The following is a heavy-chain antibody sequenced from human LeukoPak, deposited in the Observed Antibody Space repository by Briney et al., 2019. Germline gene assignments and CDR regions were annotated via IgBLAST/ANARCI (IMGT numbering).Heavy chain of an antibody. V-gene: IGHV3-30*02. CDR3: AKDNSGWAFDY. D-gene: IGHD5-12*01. CDR1: GFTFSSYG. CDR2: FRYDGSGN. Sequence: GGSLRLSCAASGFTFSSYGMHWVRQAPSKGLEWVAFFRYDGSGNYYADSVKGRFTISRDNSKNTLYLHMNSLRAEDTAVYYCAKDNSGWAFDYWGQGTLVTVSS. J-gene: IGHJ4*02.